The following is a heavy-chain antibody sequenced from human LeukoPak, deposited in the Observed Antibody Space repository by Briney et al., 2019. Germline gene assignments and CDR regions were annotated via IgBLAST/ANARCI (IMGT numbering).Heavy chain of an antibody. CDR1: GFIFSSYS. CDR2: ISSSSSYI. CDR3: ARAHNWNYGTFDY. J-gene: IGHJ4*02. Sequence: GGSLRLSCAASGFIFSSYSMNWVRQTPGKGLEWVSCISSSSSYIYDADSVKGRFTISRDNAKNSLYLQMNSLRAEDTAVYYCARAHNWNYGTFDYWGQGTLVTVSS. D-gene: IGHD1-7*01. V-gene: IGHV3-21*01.